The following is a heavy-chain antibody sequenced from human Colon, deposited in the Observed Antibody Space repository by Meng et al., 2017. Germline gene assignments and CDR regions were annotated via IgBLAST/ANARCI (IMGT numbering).Heavy chain of an antibody. D-gene: IGHD3/OR15-3a*01. Sequence: VELQEPGPRLGKPSGTLSLTCAVSGGSISSNWWSWVRQPPGKGLEWIGEFFHTGRTNYDPSLKSRVTISVDKSNNQFSLKLTSVTAADTAVYYCARHISILGQRGFDYWGQGTLVTVSS. CDR2: FFHTGRT. CDR3: ARHISILGQRGFDY. V-gene: IGHV4-4*02. J-gene: IGHJ4*02. CDR1: GGSISSNW.